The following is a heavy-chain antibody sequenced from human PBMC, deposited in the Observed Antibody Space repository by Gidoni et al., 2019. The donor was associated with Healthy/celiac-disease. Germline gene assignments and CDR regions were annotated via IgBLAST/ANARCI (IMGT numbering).Heavy chain of an antibody. V-gene: IGHV4-4*02. Sequence: QVQLQESGPGLVKPSGTLSLTCAVSGGSISSSNWGSWVRQPPGKGLEWIGEIYHSGSTNYNPSLKSRVTISVDKSKNQFSLKLSSVTAADTAVYYCARLYGSGIAVAGTLFVEDYWGQGTLVTVSS. CDR3: ARLYGSGIAVAGTLFVEDY. CDR2: IYHSGST. D-gene: IGHD6-19*01. J-gene: IGHJ4*02. CDR1: GGSISSSNW.